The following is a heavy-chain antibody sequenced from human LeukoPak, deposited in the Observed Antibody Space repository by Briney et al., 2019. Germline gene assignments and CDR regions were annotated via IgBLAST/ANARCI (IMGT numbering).Heavy chain of an antibody. D-gene: IGHD5-12*01. CDR2: VHYSRGT. Sequence: TSETLSLTCTVSGGSISNHYCNWLRQSPGKELEWIGYVHYSRGTNYNPSLKSRVTISLDTSKNQFFLQLSSVTAADTAVYHCASGQGWLTDHWGRGTLVAVSS. V-gene: IGHV4-59*11. J-gene: IGHJ5*02. CDR3: ASGQGWLTDH. CDR1: GGSISNHY.